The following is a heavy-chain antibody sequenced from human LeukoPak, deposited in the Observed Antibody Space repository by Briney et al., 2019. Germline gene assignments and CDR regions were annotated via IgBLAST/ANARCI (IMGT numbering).Heavy chain of an antibody. D-gene: IGHD1-7*01. CDR1: GFTFSSYG. Sequence: PGRSLRLSCAASGFTFSSYGMHWVRQAPGKGLEWVAVIWYDGSNKYYADSVKGRFTISRDNSKNTLYLQMNSLRAEDTAVYYCAREGFWITGTTGQRKRLIQYYFDYWGQGTLVTVSS. J-gene: IGHJ4*02. CDR2: IWYDGSNK. V-gene: IGHV3-33*01. CDR3: AREGFWITGTTGQRKRLIQYYFDY.